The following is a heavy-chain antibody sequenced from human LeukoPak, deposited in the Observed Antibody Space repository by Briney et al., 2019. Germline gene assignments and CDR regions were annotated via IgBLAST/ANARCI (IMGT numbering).Heavy chain of an antibody. Sequence: GGSLRLSCAASGFTFSSYAVSWVRQAPGKGLEWVSAISGSGGSTYYADSVKGRFTISRDNSENTLYLQMNSLRAEDTAVYYCASLIVVVTNFDYWGQGTLVTVSS. CDR3: ASLIVVVTNFDY. D-gene: IGHD3-22*01. J-gene: IGHJ4*02. CDR2: ISGSGGST. CDR1: GFTFSSYA. V-gene: IGHV3-23*01.